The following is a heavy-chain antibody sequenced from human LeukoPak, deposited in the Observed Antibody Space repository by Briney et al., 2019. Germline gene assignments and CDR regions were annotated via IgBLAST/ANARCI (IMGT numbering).Heavy chain of an antibody. V-gene: IGHV4-59*08. CDR1: GGSISSFY. D-gene: IGHD6-13*01. CDR2: IQDSGGT. Sequence: SETLPLTCTVSGGSISSFYWSWIRQSPGKGLEWIGYIQDSGGTNYNPSLKSRVTISLDTSKNQFSLRLNSVTAADTAVYYCAGDRNTGSWYFYWGQGTLVTVSS. J-gene: IGHJ4*02. CDR3: AGDRNTGSWYFY.